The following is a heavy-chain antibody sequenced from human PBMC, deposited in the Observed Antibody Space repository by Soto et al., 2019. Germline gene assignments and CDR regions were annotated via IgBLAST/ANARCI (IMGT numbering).Heavy chain of an antibody. CDR2: IWYDGSNK. Sequence: PGGSLRLSCAASGFTFSSYGMHWVRQAPGKGLEWVAVIWYDGSNKYYADSVKGRFTISRDNSKNTLYLQMNSLRAEDTAVYYCARGEKYQLHDSGDFDYWGQGTLVTVSS. J-gene: IGHJ4*02. V-gene: IGHV3-33*01. D-gene: IGHD2-2*01. CDR1: GFTFSSYG. CDR3: ARGEKYQLHDSGDFDY.